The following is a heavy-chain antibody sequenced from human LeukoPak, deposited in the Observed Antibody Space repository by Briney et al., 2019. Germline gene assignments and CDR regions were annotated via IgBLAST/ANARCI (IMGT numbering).Heavy chain of an antibody. CDR3: ARVPGNYYFDY. Sequence: PSETLSLTCAVSGSSIRSAYFWGWIRQPPGKGLEWIGNIFHTGSTDYNPSLKSRVTISVDTSKNQFSLKLSSVTAADTAVYYCARVPGNYYFDYWGQGTLVTISS. V-gene: IGHV4-38-2*01. J-gene: IGHJ4*02. CDR2: IFHTGST. CDR1: GSSIRSAYF. D-gene: IGHD4-23*01.